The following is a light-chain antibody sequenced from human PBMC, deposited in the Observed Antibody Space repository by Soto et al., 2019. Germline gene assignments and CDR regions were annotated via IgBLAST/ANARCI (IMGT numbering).Light chain of an antibody. CDR1: ISDVGSYNL. CDR2: EGS. Sequence: QSVLTQPSSVSGSPGQSITISCTGTISDVGSYNLVSWYQQHPGKAPKLMIYEGSKRPSGVSNRFSGYKSGNTASLTISGLQAEDEADYYCCSYSGSSTYVFGTGTKVTV. V-gene: IGLV2-23*01. CDR3: CSYSGSSTYV. J-gene: IGLJ1*01.